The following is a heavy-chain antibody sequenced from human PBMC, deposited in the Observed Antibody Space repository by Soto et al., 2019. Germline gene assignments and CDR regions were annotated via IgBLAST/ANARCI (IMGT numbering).Heavy chain of an antibody. J-gene: IGHJ4*02. CDR2: INHSGST. Sequence: PSETLSLTCAVYGGSFSGYYWSWIRQPPGKGLEWIGEINHSGSTNYNPSLKSRVTISVDTSKNQFSLKLSSVTAADTAVYYCARDNWNYSIDYWGQGTLVTVSS. CDR1: GGSFSGYY. D-gene: IGHD1-7*01. CDR3: ARDNWNYSIDY. V-gene: IGHV4-34*01.